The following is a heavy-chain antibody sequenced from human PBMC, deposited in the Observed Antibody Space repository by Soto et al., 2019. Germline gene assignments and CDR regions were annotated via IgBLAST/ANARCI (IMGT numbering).Heavy chain of an antibody. Sequence: QVQLIQSAGEVKKPGASVKVSCKASGYTFTNYVIHWIRQAPVQGLEWMAWNSPLKGNTNYAQKVQGRVTVTTDTSTNTVYVHLSGLRSDDTALYFCARSGEHPFDYWGQGSLVTVSS. CDR2: NSPLKGNT. V-gene: IGHV1-18*01. J-gene: IGHJ4*02. D-gene: IGHD5-12*01. CDR1: GYTFTNYV. CDR3: ARSGEHPFDY.